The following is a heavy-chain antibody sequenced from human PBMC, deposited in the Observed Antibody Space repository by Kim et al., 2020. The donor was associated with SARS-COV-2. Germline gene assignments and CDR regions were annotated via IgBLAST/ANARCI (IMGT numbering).Heavy chain of an antibody. V-gene: IGHV4-39*01. D-gene: IGHD1-1*01. Sequence: SETLSLTCTVSGCSLGSTTYYWGWIRQPPGKELAWIGSIYYTGITYDNPSLKSRVTISVDTSKNQFSLKLSSVTAADTAVYYCARQRATGDAFDIWGQGT. CDR1: GCSLGSTTYY. J-gene: IGHJ3*02. CDR2: IYYTGIT. CDR3: ARQRATGDAFDI.